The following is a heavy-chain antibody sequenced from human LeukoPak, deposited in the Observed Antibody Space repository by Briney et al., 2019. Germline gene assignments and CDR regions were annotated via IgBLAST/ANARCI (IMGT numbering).Heavy chain of an antibody. CDR3: ARDMKFSP. J-gene: IGHJ5*02. CDR1: GGSISGYY. V-gene: IGHV4-4*07. Sequence: SEALSLTCTVSGGSISGYYWSWIRQPAGKGLEWIGRIYSSGSTNYNPSLKSRVTMSIDTSKNQFSLKLSSVTAADTAFYYCARDMKFSPWGQGTLVTVSS. D-gene: IGHD3-16*01. CDR2: IYSSGST.